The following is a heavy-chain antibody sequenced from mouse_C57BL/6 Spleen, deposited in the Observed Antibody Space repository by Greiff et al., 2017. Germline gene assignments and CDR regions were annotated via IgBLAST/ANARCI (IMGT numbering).Heavy chain of an antibody. V-gene: IGHV10-3*01. D-gene: IGHD3-1*01. CDR1: GFTFNTYA. J-gene: IGHJ4*01. CDR3: VGAQLSGAMDY. Sequence: EVQRVESGGGLVQPKGSLKLSCAASGFTFNTYAMHWVRQAPGKGLEWVARIRSKRSNYATYYADSVKDRFTISRDYSQSMLYLQMNKLKTEDTAMYYCVGAQLSGAMDYWGQGTSVTVSS. CDR2: IRSKRSNYAT.